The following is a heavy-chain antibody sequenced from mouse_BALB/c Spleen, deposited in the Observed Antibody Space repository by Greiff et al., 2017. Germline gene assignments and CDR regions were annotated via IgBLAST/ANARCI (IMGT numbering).Heavy chain of an antibody. CDR1: GFTFSSYT. CDR3: TRDQGADSSFAY. J-gene: IGHJ3*01. V-gene: IGHV5-6-4*01. CDR2: ISSGGSYT. Sequence: EVHLVESGGGLVKPGGSLKLSCAASGFTFSSYTMSWVRQTPEKRLEWVATISSGGSYTYYPDSVKGRFTISRDNAKNTLYLQMSSLKSEDTAMYYCTRDQGADSSFAYWGQGTLVTVSA.